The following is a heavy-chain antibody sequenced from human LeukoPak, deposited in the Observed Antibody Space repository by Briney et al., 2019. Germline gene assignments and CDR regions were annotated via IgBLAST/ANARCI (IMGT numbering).Heavy chain of an antibody. V-gene: IGHV3-20*04. D-gene: IGHD3-3*01. Sequence: GGSLRLSCAASGFTFDDYGMSWVRQAPGKGLEWVSGINWNGGSTGYADSVKGRFTISRDNAKSSLYLQMNSLRAEDTALYYCARETYYDFWSGYFTHYYYMDVWGKGTTVTVSS. CDR3: ARETYYDFWSGYFTHYYYMDV. CDR2: INWNGGST. J-gene: IGHJ6*03. CDR1: GFTFDDYG.